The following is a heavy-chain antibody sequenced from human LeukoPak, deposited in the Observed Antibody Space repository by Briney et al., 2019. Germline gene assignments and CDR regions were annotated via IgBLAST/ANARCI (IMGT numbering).Heavy chain of an antibody. CDR1: GGSFSGYY. V-gene: IGHV4-34*01. J-gene: IGHJ4*02. CDR3: ARLPKVQQLAFDY. Sequence: SETLSLTCAVYGGSFSGYYWSWIRQPPGKGLEWIGEINHSGSTNYNPSLKSRVTISVDTSKNQFSLKLSSVTAADTAVYYCARLPKVQQLAFDYWGQGSLVTVSS. D-gene: IGHD6-13*01. CDR2: INHSGST.